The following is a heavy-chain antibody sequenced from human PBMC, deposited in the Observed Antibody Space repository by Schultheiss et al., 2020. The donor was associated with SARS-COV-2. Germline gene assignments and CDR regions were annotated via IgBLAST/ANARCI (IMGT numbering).Heavy chain of an antibody. Sequence: SETLSLTCTVSGGSISSGGYSWSWIRQPPGKGLEWIGYIYYSGSTNYNPSLKSRVTISVDTSKNQFSLKLSSVTAADTAVYYCARVGSVLAPDYWGQGTLVTVSS. J-gene: IGHJ4*02. CDR3: ARVGSVLAPDY. CDR1: GGSISSGGYS. V-gene: IGHV4-61*08. D-gene: IGHD2/OR15-2a*01. CDR2: IYYSGST.